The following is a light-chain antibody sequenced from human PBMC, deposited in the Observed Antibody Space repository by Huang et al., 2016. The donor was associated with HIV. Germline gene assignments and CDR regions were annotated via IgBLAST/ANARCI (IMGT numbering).Light chain of an antibody. CDR3: QQYGSSPRQLT. J-gene: IGKJ4*01. Sequence: EIVLTQSPGTLSLSPGERATLSCRASQSVTSSLAWYQQKPGQAPRVLIYGASSRATGIPDRFSGSGSGTDFTLTITRLEPEDFAVYYCQQYGSSPRQLTFGGGTKVEIK. CDR1: QSVTSS. CDR2: GAS. V-gene: IGKV3-20*01.